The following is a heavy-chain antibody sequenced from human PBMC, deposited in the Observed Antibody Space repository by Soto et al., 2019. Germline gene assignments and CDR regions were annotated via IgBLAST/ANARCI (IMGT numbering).Heavy chain of an antibody. Sequence: EVQLVESGGGLIQPGGSLRLSCAASGFTVSSNYMSWVRQAPGKGLEWVSVIYSGGSTYYADSVKGRFTISRDNSKNTLYLQMNSLRAEDTAVYYYARSNLAYCGGDCYPYFDYWGQGTLVTVSS. CDR1: GFTVSSNY. CDR3: ARSNLAYCGGDCYPYFDY. J-gene: IGHJ4*02. V-gene: IGHV3-53*01. CDR2: IYSGGST. D-gene: IGHD2-21*02.